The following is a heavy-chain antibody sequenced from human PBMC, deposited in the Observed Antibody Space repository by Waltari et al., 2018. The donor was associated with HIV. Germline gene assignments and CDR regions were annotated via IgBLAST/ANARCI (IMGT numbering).Heavy chain of an antibody. Sequence: EVQLVESGGGLVQPGRSLRLSCAASGFTFDDYAMHWVRQAQGKGLEWVSGISWNSGSIGYADSVKGRFTISRDNAKNSLYLQMNSLRAEDTALYYCAKVGGLGATPGWFDPWGQGTLVTVSS. CDR1: GFTFDDYA. CDR3: AKVGGLGATPGWFDP. J-gene: IGHJ5*02. CDR2: ISWNSGSI. V-gene: IGHV3-9*01. D-gene: IGHD1-26*01.